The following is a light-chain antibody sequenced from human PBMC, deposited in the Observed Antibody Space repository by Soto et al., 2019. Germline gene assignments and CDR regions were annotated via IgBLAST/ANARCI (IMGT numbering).Light chain of an antibody. J-gene: IGKJ5*01. CDR3: QHLKSYPIT. Sequence: DIQLTQSPSFLSASVGARVTITCRASQGISSYLAWYQQKPGKAPKLLIYGASTLQRGVSSRFSGSGSGTEFTLTISSLQPEDFATYYCQHLKSYPITFGQGTRLEIK. CDR2: GAS. V-gene: IGKV1-9*01. CDR1: QGISSY.